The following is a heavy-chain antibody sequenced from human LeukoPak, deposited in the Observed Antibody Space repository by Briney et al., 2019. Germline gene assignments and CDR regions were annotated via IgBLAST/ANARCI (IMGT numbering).Heavy chain of an antibody. V-gene: IGHV5-51*01. CDR1: GYSFNSYW. D-gene: IGHD5-18*01. CDR3: ARSYGYSYGYPDY. J-gene: IGHJ4*02. CDR2: IYPGDSDT. Sequence: GESLKISCKGSGYSFNSYWIGWVRQMAGKGLEWMWIIYPGDSDTRYSPSVQGQVTISADKSISTAYLQWSSLKASDTAMYYCARSYGYSYGYPDYWGQGTLVTVSS.